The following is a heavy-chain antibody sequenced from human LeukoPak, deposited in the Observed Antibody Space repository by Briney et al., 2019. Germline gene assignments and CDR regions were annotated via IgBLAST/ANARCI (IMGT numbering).Heavy chain of an antibody. V-gene: IGHV1-69*13. Sequence: ASVKVSWKASGGTFSSYAISWVRQAPGQGLEWMGGIIPIFGTANYAQKFQGRVTITADESTSTAYMELSSLRSEDTAVYYCARLEGNYDFWSGYDPKWFDPWGQGTLVTVSS. CDR3: ARLEGNYDFWSGYDPKWFDP. J-gene: IGHJ5*02. CDR1: GGTFSSYA. D-gene: IGHD3-3*01. CDR2: IIPIFGTA.